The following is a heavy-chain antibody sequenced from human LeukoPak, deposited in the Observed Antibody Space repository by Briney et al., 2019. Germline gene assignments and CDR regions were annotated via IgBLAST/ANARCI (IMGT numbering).Heavy chain of an antibody. J-gene: IGHJ4*02. D-gene: IGHD7-27*01. V-gene: IGHV3-30*18. CDR1: GFTFSSHG. CDR3: AKDPSNLGPIDC. CDR2: ISYDGSLK. Sequence: GGSLRLSCAASGFTFSSHGMHWVRQAPGKGLGWVAVISYDGSLKYYADSVKGRFTISRDNSKNTLYLQMNSLRAEDTAVYFCAKDPSNLGPIDCWGQGTLVTVSS.